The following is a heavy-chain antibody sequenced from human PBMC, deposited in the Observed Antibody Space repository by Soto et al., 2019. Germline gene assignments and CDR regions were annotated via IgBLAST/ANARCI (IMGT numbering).Heavy chain of an antibody. CDR3: ALGSDILTGYSKAFDY. V-gene: IGHV3-11*01. CDR1: GFTFSDYY. D-gene: IGHD3-9*01. CDR2: ISSSGVTK. J-gene: IGHJ4*02. Sequence: QVQLVESGGALVKPGGSLRLSCAASGFTFSDYYMSWIRQAPGKGLEWVSNISSSGVTKYYADSMKGRFTISRDNAKNSLYLQTNSLRAEDAAVYYCALGSDILTGYSKAFDYWGQGTLVTVSS.